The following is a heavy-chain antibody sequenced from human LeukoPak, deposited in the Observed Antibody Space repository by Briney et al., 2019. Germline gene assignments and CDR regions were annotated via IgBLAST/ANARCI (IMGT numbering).Heavy chain of an antibody. CDR3: AKVPDGSPRGYWYFDL. Sequence: GGSLRLSCAASGLTFSGQAMSWVRQAPGKGLEWVSTISASGGSTYYADSVKGRFSISRDNSKNTLYVQMTSLRPDDTADYYCAKVPDGSPRGYWYFDLWGQGTLVTVSS. V-gene: IGHV3-23*01. J-gene: IGHJ2*01. D-gene: IGHD5-24*01. CDR1: GLTFSGQA. CDR2: ISASGGST.